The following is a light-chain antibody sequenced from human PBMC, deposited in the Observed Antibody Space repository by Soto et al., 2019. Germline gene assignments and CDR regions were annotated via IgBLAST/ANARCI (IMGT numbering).Light chain of an antibody. Sequence: QSVLTQPPSVSGAPGQRVTISCTGSSSNIGAGFDVHWYHQIAGTAPKLLIYGNSNRPSGVPDRFSGSKSGNTASLTISGLQADDEADYYCSSYTASSTLLFGTGTKLTVL. CDR3: SSYTASSTLL. CDR1: SSNIGAGFD. CDR2: GNS. V-gene: IGLV1-40*01. J-gene: IGLJ1*01.